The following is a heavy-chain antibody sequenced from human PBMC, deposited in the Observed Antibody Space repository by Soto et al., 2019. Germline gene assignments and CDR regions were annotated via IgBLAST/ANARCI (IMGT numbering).Heavy chain of an antibody. Sequence: GVSLRLSCAASGFTFIDVWMNWARQTPGKGLEWVGRIKSNKNGGTTDYAAPVKGRFTISRDDSKNMLYLQMNSLKTEDTAVYYCTTENWHHWPYWGQGTLVTVSS. D-gene: IGHD1-1*01. CDR2: IKSNKNGGTT. V-gene: IGHV3-15*01. CDR3: TTENWHHWPY. J-gene: IGHJ4*02. CDR1: GFTFIDVW.